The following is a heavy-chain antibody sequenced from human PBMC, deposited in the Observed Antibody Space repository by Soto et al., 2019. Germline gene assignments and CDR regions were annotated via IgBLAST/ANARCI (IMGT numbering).Heavy chain of an antibody. D-gene: IGHD4-17*01. J-gene: IGHJ4*02. CDR3: AKDHPTAYYFDY. CDR2: ISTDGGNT. V-gene: IGHV3-23*01. Sequence: VGSLRLSCAASGFTFSSYAMSWVRQAPGKGLEWVSGISTDGGNTFYADSVKGRFTISRDNSKNTLYLQMNSLRAEDTAVYYCAKDHPTAYYFDYWGQGALVTVSS. CDR1: GFTFSSYA.